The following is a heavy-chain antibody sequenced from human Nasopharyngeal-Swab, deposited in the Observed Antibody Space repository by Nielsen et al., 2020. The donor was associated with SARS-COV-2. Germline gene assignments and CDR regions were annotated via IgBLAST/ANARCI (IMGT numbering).Heavy chain of an antibody. CDR3: ARGRIGGVIGNWFDP. D-gene: IGHD3-16*02. V-gene: IGHV4-4*02. Sequence: WIRQPPGKGLEWIGEIYHSGSTNYNPSLKSRVTISVDKSKNQFSLKLSSVTAADTAVYYCARGRIGGVIGNWFDPWGQGTLVTVSS. CDR2: IYHSGST. J-gene: IGHJ5*02.